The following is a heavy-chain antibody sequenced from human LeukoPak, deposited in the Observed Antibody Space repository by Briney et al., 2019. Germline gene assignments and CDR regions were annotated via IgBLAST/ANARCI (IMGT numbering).Heavy chain of an antibody. CDR3: AKDTTYYYGSGSVDY. CDR1: GFTVSSNY. Sequence: GGSLRLSCAASGFTVSSNYMSWARQAPGKGLEWVSVIYSGGSTYYADSVKGRFTISRDNSKNTLYLQMNSLRAEDTAVYYCAKDTTYYYGSGSVDYWGQGTLVTVSS. D-gene: IGHD3-10*01. J-gene: IGHJ4*02. CDR2: IYSGGST. V-gene: IGHV3-66*01.